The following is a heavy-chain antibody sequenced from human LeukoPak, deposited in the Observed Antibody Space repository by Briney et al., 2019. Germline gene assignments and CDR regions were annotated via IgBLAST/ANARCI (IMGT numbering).Heavy chain of an antibody. CDR1: GYTFTGYY. V-gene: IGHV1-2*02. J-gene: IGHJ1*01. Sequence: ASVKVSCKASGYTFTGYYMHWVRQAPGQGLEWMGWINPNSGGTNYAQKFQGRVTMTRDTSINTAYMELNRRTSEDTAVYYCSRDSVDSSGQGALLHWGQGTLVTVSS. CDR3: SRDSVDSSGQGALLH. D-gene: IGHD3-22*01. CDR2: INPNSGGT.